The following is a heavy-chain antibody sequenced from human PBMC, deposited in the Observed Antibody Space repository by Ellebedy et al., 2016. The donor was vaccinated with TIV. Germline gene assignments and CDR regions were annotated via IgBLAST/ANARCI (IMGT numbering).Heavy chain of an antibody. V-gene: IGHV3-7*03. CDR2: IKEDASEK. CDR1: GFSFSAYW. CDR3: ARTYGSGSFEY. J-gene: IGHJ4*02. D-gene: IGHD3-10*01. Sequence: PGGSLRLSCAASGFSFSAYWMSWVRQAPGKGLEWVANIKEDASEKYYVDSVKGRFTISRDNAKNSLYLQMNSLRAEDTAVYYCARTYGSGSFEYWGQGSLGIVSS.